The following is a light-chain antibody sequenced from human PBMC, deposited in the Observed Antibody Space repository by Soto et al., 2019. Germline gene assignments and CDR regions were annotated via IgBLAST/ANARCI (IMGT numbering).Light chain of an antibody. J-gene: IGLJ2*01. CDR2: RNN. CDR3: GAWDDSLSGVV. Sequence: QLVLTQSPSASGTPGQRVTISCSGSSSNIGSNYVYWYQQLPGTAPKPLIYRNNQRPSGVPDRFSGSKSGTSASLAISGLRSEDEADYYCGAWDDSLSGVVFGGGTKLTVL. CDR1: SSNIGSNY. V-gene: IGLV1-47*01.